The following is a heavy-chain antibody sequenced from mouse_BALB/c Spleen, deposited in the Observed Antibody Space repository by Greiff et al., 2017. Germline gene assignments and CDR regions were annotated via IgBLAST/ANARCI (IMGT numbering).Heavy chain of an antibody. D-gene: IGHD1-1*01. J-gene: IGHJ4*01. CDR3: ASPPYYYGSSYGGWAMDY. V-gene: IGHV3-6*02. CDR2: ISYDGSN. Sequence: DVQLQESGPGLVKPSQSLSLTCSVTGYSITSGYYWNWIRQFPGNKLEWMGYISYDGSNNYNPSLKNRISITRDTSKNQFFLKLNSETTEDTATYYCASPPYYYGSSYGGWAMDYWGQGTSVTVSS. CDR1: GYSITSGYY.